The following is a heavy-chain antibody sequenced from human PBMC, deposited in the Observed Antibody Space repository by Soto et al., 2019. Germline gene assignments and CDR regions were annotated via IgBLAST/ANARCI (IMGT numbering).Heavy chain of an antibody. CDR3: SREGYYYGSGSEYNWFDP. V-gene: IGHV1-18*01. CDR2: IIAYNGNT. J-gene: IGHJ5*02. Sequence: QVQLVQSGAEVKKPGASVKVSCKASGYTFTSYGISWVRKAHGQGLEWMGWIIAYNGNTNYAQKLQGRVTMTTDTSTSTAYMELRSLRSDDTAVYYCSREGYYYGSGSEYNWFDPWGQGTLVTVSS. D-gene: IGHD3-10*01. CDR1: GYTFTSYG.